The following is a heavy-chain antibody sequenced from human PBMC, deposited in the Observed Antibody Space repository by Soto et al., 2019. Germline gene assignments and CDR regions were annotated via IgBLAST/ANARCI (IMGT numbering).Heavy chain of an antibody. J-gene: IGHJ4*02. CDR1: GGTFSSYA. Sequence: SVKVSCKASGGTFSSYAISWVRQAPGQGLEWMGGIIPIFGTANYAQKFQGRVTITADESTSTAYMELSSLRSEDTAVYYCARGWFGELTSFDYWGQGTLVTVSS. CDR3: ARGWFGELTSFDY. V-gene: IGHV1-69*13. D-gene: IGHD3-10*01. CDR2: IIPIFGTA.